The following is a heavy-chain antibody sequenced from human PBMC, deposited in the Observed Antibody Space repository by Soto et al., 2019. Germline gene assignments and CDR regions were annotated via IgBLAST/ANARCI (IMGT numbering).Heavy chain of an antibody. D-gene: IGHD2-15*01. V-gene: IGHV1-18*04. J-gene: IGHJ5*02. Sequence: QVQLVQSGPEVKKPGASVKVSCKASGYTLTDHGISWVRQAPGQGLEWMGWINPYNANTRYGEKVQGRVTMTTDTSSTVYMELNGLTSVATAVYYCARDWPSPSCVSSSCPRGGWFAPWGQGTLVTVSS. CDR2: INPYNANT. CDR1: GYTLTDHG. CDR3: ARDWPSPSCVSSSCPRGGWFAP.